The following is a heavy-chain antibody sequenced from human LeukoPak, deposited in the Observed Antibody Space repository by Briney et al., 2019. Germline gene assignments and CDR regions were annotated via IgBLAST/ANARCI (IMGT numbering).Heavy chain of an antibody. CDR3: AKDPDCTSGVCYTFLDY. CDR2: ISGSGGVT. J-gene: IGHJ4*02. CDR1: GFIVSSNH. Sequence: GGSLRLSCAASGFIVSSNHMSWVRQAPGKGLEWVSAISGSGGVTYYADSVKGRFTISRDNSNNTLYLQMNSLRAEDTAVYYCAKDPDCTSGVCYTFLDYWGQGTLVTVSS. V-gene: IGHV3-23*01. D-gene: IGHD2-8*01.